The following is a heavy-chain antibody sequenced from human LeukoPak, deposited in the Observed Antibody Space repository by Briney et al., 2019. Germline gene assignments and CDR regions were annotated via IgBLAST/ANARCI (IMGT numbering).Heavy chain of an antibody. V-gene: IGHV3-30*18. CDR3: AKDLTRRVATAVDY. Sequence: GGSLRLSCAASGFTFSSYGMHWVRQAPGKGLEWVAVISYDGSNKYYADSVKGRFTISRDNSKNTLYLQMNSLRAEDTAVYYCAKDLTRRVATAVDYWGQGTLVTVSS. CDR2: ISYDGSNK. CDR1: GFTFSSYG. D-gene: IGHD5-12*01. J-gene: IGHJ4*02.